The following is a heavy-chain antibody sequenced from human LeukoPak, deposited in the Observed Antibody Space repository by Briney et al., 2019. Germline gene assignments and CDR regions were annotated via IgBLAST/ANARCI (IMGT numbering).Heavy chain of an antibody. J-gene: IGHJ4*02. D-gene: IGHD2/OR15-2a*01. CDR1: GYTFTSYG. Sequence: ASVKVSCKASGYTFTSYGISWVRQAPGQGLEWMGWINPNSGGTNYAQKFQGRVTMTRDTSIGTAYMELSSLRSDDTAVHNCATLEILLNYWGQGTLVTVSS. CDR2: INPNSGGT. CDR3: ATLEILLNY. V-gene: IGHV1-2*02.